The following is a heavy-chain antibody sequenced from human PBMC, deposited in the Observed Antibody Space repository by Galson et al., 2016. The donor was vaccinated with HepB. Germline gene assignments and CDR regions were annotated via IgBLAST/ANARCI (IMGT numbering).Heavy chain of an antibody. Sequence: QSGAEVKKPGESLKISCKASGYTFNDYYIHWLRQAPGQGLEWVGRINPNSGGANHGQSFQDRVIMTSDTSVTTAYMHLSNLTSDDTAVYYCARPRMFPGILFPFDIWGQGTMVTVSS. CDR2: INPNSGGA. D-gene: IGHD1-26*01. CDR1: GYTFNDYY. V-gene: IGHV1-2*02. J-gene: IGHJ3*02. CDR3: ARPRMFPGILFPFDI.